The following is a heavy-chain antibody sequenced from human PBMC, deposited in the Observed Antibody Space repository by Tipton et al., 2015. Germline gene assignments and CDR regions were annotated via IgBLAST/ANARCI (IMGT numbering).Heavy chain of an antibody. J-gene: IGHJ6*02. D-gene: IGHD5-18*01. CDR1: GASFTSGTYY. CDR2: IYHTGTT. Sequence: TLSLTCTLSGASFTSGTYYWTWVRQSPGRTLEWIGYIYHTGTTKYNPSLKSRVTISLDTSKNQFSLHLISLTAADTAVYYCARESWIHLWPYHFGMDVWGQGTTVTVSS. V-gene: IGHV4-61*01. CDR3: ARESWIHLWPYHFGMDV.